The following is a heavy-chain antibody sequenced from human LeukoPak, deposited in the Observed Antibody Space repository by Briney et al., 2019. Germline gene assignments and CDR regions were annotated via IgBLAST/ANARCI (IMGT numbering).Heavy chain of an antibody. J-gene: IGHJ4*02. D-gene: IGHD2-2*01. CDR1: GFTFSSYS. V-gene: IGHV3-48*04. CDR2: ISQSSDRI. Sequence: GGSLRLSCAASGFTFSSYSMNWVRQAPGKGLEWVSYISQSSDRIYHADSVKGRFTISRDNAKNSLYLQMDSLRVEDTAVYYCARDLLNDEGSSYFFDQWGPGTLVSVAS. CDR3: ARDLLNDEGSSYFFDQ.